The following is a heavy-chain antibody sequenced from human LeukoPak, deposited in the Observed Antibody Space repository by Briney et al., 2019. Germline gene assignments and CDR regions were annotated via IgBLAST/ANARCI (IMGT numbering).Heavy chain of an antibody. D-gene: IGHD6-6*01. CDR3: ARGPNSNWSGLDF. V-gene: IGHV3-30-3*01. J-gene: IGHJ4*02. CDR1: GFTFSSYA. CDR2: ISYDGSNK. Sequence: GRSLRLSCAASGFTFSSYAMHWVRQAPGKGLEWVAVISYDGSNKYYADSVKGRFTISRDNAKNTLYLQVNNLRAEDTAVYYCARGPNSNWSGLDFWGQGTLLTVSS.